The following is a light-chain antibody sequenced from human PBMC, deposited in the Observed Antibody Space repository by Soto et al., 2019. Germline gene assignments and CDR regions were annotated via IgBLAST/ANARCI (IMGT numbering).Light chain of an antibody. V-gene: IGKV3-20*01. Sequence: EIVLTQSPGTLSLSPGERATLSCRASQSVSSSRLAWYQQKPCQAHSLLIYVTSSRATGIPDRFSGSGSGADFTLTIGGLEPEDFAVYYCQQYGSSKYTFGQGTKLEIK. CDR2: VTS. J-gene: IGKJ2*01. CDR1: QSVSSSR. CDR3: QQYGSSKYT.